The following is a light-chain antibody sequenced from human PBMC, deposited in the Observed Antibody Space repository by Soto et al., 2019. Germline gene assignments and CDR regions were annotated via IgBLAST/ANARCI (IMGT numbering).Light chain of an antibody. CDR1: SSNIGSNY. J-gene: IGLJ1*01. CDR3: AAGDDSLSGPV. CDR2: RNN. Sequence: QSVLTQPPSASGTPGQRVTISCSGSSSNIGSNYVYWYQQLPGTAPKLLIYRNNQRPSGVPDRFSGSKSGTSASLAISGLRAEEEAYYYCAAGDDSLSGPVFGTGTKLTVL. V-gene: IGLV1-47*01.